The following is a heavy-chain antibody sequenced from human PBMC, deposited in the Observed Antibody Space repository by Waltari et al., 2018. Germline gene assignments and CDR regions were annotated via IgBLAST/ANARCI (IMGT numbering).Heavy chain of an antibody. CDR1: GGSISRSSYY. CDR3: ARCPTTAEYYYYYYYMDV. J-gene: IGHJ6*03. Sequence: QLQLQESGPGLVKPSETLSLTCTVSGGSISRSSYYWGWSRQRPGKGLEWIGSIYYSGSTSYIPSLKSRVTNSVDTSKNQFSRKLSSVTAADTAVYYCARCPTTAEYYYYYYYMDVWGRGTTVTISS. CDR2: IYYSGST. D-gene: IGHD4-4*01. V-gene: IGHV4-39*07.